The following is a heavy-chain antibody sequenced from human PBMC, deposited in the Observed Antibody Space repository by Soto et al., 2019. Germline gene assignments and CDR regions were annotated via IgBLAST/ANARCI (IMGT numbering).Heavy chain of an antibody. V-gene: IGHV4-31*03. Sequence: QVQLQESGPGLVKPSQTLSLTCTVSGGSISSGGYYWSWIRQHPGKGLEWIGYIYYSGSTYYNPSLKSRVTISVDTSKNQFSLKLSSVTAADTAVYYCARETRNTICGVVILPSFGYWGQGTLVTVSS. CDR2: IYYSGST. CDR3: ARETRNTICGVVILPSFGY. J-gene: IGHJ4*02. D-gene: IGHD3-3*01. CDR1: GGSISSGGYY.